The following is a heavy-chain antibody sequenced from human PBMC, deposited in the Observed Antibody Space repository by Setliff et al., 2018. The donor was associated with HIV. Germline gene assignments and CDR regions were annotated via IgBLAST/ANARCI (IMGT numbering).Heavy chain of an antibody. CDR2: IIPILGIA. CDR3: ASPAGNYYYGMDV. CDR1: GGTFSSYA. D-gene: IGHD6-13*01. V-gene: IGHV1-69*10. J-gene: IGHJ6*02. Sequence: SVKVSCKASGGTFSSYAISWVRQAPGQGLEWMGGIIPILGIANYAQKFQGRVTITADEPTSTAYMELSSLRSEDTAVYYCASPAGNYYYGMDVWGQGTTVTVSS.